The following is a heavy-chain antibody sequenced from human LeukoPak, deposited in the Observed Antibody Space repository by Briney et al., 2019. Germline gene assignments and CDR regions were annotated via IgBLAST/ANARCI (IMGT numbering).Heavy chain of an antibody. D-gene: IGHD3-10*01. CDR2: IIPIFGTA. V-gene: IGHV1-69*13. Sequence: SVKVSCKASGGTFSSYAISWVRQAPGQGLEWMGGIIPIFGTANYAQKFQGRVTITADESTSTAYMELSSLRSEDTAVYYCARVSYSIAMVRGVINHPGGNYYFDYWGQGTLVTVSS. J-gene: IGHJ4*02. CDR3: ARVSYSIAMVRGVINHPGGNYYFDY. CDR1: GGTFSSYA.